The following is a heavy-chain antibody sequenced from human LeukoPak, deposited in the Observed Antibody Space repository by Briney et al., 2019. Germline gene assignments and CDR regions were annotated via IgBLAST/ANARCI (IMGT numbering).Heavy chain of an antibody. V-gene: IGHV1-18*01. Sequence: GASVKVSCKASGYTFTSYGMSWVRQAPGQGLEWMGWISAYNGNTNYAQKLQGRVTMTTDTSTSTAYMELSSLRSDDTAVYCCARSSGYCSSTSCYGDNWFDPWGQGTLVTVSS. D-gene: IGHD2-2*01. CDR3: ARSSGYCSSTSCYGDNWFDP. J-gene: IGHJ5*02. CDR1: GYTFTSYG. CDR2: ISAYNGNT.